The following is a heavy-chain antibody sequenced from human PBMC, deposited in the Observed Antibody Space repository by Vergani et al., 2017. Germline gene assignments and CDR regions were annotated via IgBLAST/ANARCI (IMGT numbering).Heavy chain of an antibody. CDR1: GFTFTSSA. CDR2: IVVGSGNT. V-gene: IGHV1-58*02. D-gene: IGHD3-16*02. CDR3: AATEGDVWGSYRYTDP. J-gene: IGHJ5*02. Sequence: QMQMVQSGPEVKKPGTSVKVSCKASGFTFTSSAMQWVRQASGQRLEWIGWIVVGSGNTNYAQKFQERVTITRDMSPSTAYMELSSLGSEDTAVYYCAATEGDVWGSYRYTDPWGQGTLVTVCS.